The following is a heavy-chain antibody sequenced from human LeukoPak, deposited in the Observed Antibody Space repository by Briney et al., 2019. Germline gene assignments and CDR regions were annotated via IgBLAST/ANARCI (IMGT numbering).Heavy chain of an antibody. CDR1: GFTFSGSA. Sequence: RGSLRLSCAASGFTFSGSAMHWVRQASGKGLEWVGRIRSKADSYATAYAASVKGRFTISRDDSKNTAYLQMNSLKTEDTAVYYCTRHDGGNPKFFDYWGQGTLVTVSS. J-gene: IGHJ4*02. D-gene: IGHD4-23*01. CDR3: TRHDGGNPKFFDY. V-gene: IGHV3-73*01. CDR2: IRSKADSYAT.